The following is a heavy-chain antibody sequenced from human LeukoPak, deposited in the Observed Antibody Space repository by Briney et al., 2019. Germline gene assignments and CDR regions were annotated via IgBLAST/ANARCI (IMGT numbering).Heavy chain of an antibody. Sequence: ASVKVSCKVSGYTLTELSMHWVRQAHGKGLEWIGGFDPEDGETIYAQKFQGRVTMTEDTSTDTAYMELSSLRSEDTAVYYCATGLISSGWLFDYWGQGTLVTVSS. CDR3: ATGLISSGWLFDY. CDR1: GYTLTELS. J-gene: IGHJ4*02. D-gene: IGHD6-19*01. CDR2: FDPEDGET. V-gene: IGHV1-24*01.